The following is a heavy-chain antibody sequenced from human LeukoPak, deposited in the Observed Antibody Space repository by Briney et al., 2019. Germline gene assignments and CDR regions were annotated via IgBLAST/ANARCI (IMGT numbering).Heavy chain of an antibody. CDR1: RFTFSSYS. CDR2: ISHSGYYI. CDR3: ARVSGGYGMDV. Sequence: GGSLRLSCAASRFTFSSYSMNWVRQAPGKGLEWVSSISHSGYYIYYADSVRGRFTISRDDAKNSLYLQMNSLRAEDTAVYYCARVSGGYGMDVWGQGTTVTVSS. D-gene: IGHD2-15*01. V-gene: IGHV3-21*01. J-gene: IGHJ6*02.